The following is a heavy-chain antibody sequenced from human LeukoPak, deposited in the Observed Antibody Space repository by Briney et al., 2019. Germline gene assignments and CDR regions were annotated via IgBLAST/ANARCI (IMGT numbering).Heavy chain of an antibody. CDR3: ARGAGYDSSGYIPGY. V-gene: IGHV4-59*01. J-gene: IGHJ4*02. Sequence: SETLSLTCTVSGGSISSYYWSWIRQPPGKGLEWIGYIYYSGSTNYNPSLKSRVTISVDTSKNQFSLKLSSVTAADTAVYYCARGAGYDSSGYIPGYWGQGTLVTVSS. D-gene: IGHD3-22*01. CDR1: GGSISSYY. CDR2: IYYSGST.